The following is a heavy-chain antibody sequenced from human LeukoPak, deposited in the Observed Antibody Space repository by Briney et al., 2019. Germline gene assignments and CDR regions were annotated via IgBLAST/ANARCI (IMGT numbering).Heavy chain of an antibody. CDR1: GGSIISYY. CDR3: ARAMAPNWFDP. J-gene: IGHJ5*02. D-gene: IGHD5-24*01. CDR2: YTSGST. Sequence: ETLSLTCTVSGGSIISYYWSWIRQPAGKGLEWIGRYTSGSTNYNPSLKSRVTMSVDTSKNQFSLKLSSVTAADTAVYYCARAMAPNWFDPWGQGTLVTVSS. V-gene: IGHV4-4*07.